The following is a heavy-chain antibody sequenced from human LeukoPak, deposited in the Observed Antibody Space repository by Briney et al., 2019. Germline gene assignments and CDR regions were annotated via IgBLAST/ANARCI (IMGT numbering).Heavy chain of an antibody. CDR1: GGTFSSYA. CDR2: IIPIFGTA. D-gene: IGHD4-17*01. CDR3: ARGGAYGDYEYFQH. V-gene: IGHV1-69*05. J-gene: IGHJ1*01. Sequence: SVKVSCKASGGTFSSYAISWVRQAPGQGLEWMGGIIPIFGTANYAQKFQGRVTITTDESTSTAYMELSSLRSEDTAVYYCARGGAYGDYEYFQHWGQGTLVTVSS.